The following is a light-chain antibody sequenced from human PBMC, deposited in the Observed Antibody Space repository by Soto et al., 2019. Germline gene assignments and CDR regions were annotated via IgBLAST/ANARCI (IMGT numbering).Light chain of an antibody. V-gene: IGLV2-23*02. CDR1: SSDVRSYNL. CDR2: EVS. Sequence: QSVLTQPPSVSVSPGQSITISFTGTSSDVRSYNLVSWYQQHPGKAPKLMIYEVSKRPSGVSNRFSGSKSGNTASLTISGLQAEDEADYYCCSYAGSSTFVVFGTGTKVTVL. CDR3: CSYAGSSTFVV. J-gene: IGLJ1*01.